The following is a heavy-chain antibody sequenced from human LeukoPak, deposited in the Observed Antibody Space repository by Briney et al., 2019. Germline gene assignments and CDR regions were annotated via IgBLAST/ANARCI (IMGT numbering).Heavy chain of an antibody. D-gene: IGHD1-26*01. CDR2: INHSGST. V-gene: IGHV4-34*01. CDR1: GGSFSGYY. Sequence: SETLSLTCAVYGGSFSGYYWSWIRQPPGKGLEWIGEINHSGSTNYNPSLKSRVTISADTSKNQFSLKLSSVTAADTAVYYCARASGSYYYYYGMDVWGQGTTVTVSS. CDR3: ARASGSYYYYYGMDV. J-gene: IGHJ6*02.